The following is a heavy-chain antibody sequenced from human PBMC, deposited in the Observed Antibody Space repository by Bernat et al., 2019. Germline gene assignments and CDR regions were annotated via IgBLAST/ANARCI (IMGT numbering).Heavy chain of an antibody. CDR2: IGTAGDT. Sequence: EVQLVESGGGLVQPGGSLRLSCAASGFTFSSYDMHWVRQATGKGLEWVSAIGTAGDTYYPGSGKGRFTISRENAKNSLYLQMNSLRAEDTAVYYCARSREEGGGDSSGHLGYWGQGTLVTVSS. D-gene: IGHD3-22*01. CDR1: GFTFSSYD. V-gene: IGHV3-13*01. J-gene: IGHJ4*02. CDR3: ARSREEGGGDSSGHLGY.